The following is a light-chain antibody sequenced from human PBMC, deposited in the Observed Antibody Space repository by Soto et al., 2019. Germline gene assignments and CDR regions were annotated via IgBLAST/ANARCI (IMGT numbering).Light chain of an antibody. CDR2: EVS. Sequence: QSVLTQPASVSGSPGQSITISCTGTTSDVGGYDYVSWYQQHPGQAPKLLIYEVSNRPSGVSHRFSGSKSGNTASLSISGLQAEDEAAYYCYSFTSGNTLYVFGTGTKVTVL. V-gene: IGLV2-14*01. CDR3: YSFTSGNTLYV. CDR1: TSDVGGYDY. J-gene: IGLJ1*01.